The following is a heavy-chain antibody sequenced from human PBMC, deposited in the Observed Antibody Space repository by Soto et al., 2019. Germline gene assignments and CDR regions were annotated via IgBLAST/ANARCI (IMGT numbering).Heavy chain of an antibody. CDR3: ARCFSGNYPSRPEEQYYFDS. CDR2: MYFSGFYSGST. J-gene: IGHJ4*02. V-gene: IGHV4-39*07. Sequence: SSETLSLTCTVSGGSMSSSSYYWGWIRQPPGKGLEWIANMYFSGFYSGSTSYNPSLKSRVTISVDTSKNQFSLQVSSVTAADTAVYYCARCFSGNYPSRPEEQYYFDSWGQGTLVTVS. D-gene: IGHD1-26*01. CDR1: GGSMSSSSYY.